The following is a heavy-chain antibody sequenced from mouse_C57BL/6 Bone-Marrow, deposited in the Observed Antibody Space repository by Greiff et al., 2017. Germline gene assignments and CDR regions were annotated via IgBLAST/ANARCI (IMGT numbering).Heavy chain of an antibody. Sequence: EVKVVESGGGLVKPGGSLKLSCAASGFTFSDYGMHWVRQAPEKGLEWVAYISSGSSTIYYADTVKGRFTISRDNAKNTLFLQMTSLRSEDTAMYYCATNDYDKMAWFAYWGQGTLVTVSA. V-gene: IGHV5-17*01. D-gene: IGHD2-4*01. CDR3: ATNDYDKMAWFAY. CDR1: GFTFSDYG. J-gene: IGHJ3*01. CDR2: ISSGSSTI.